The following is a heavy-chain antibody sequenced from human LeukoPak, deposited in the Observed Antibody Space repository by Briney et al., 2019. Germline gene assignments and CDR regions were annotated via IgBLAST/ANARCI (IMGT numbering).Heavy chain of an antibody. D-gene: IGHD6-13*01. Sequence: SETLSLTCTVSGGSISSYYWSWIRQPPGKGLEWIGYIYTSGSTNYNPSLKSRVTISVDTSKNQFSLKLSSVTAADTAVYYCARGSLRAAAPHYWGQGTLVTVSS. CDR2: IYTSGST. CDR3: ARGSLRAAAPHY. V-gene: IGHV4-4*09. CDR1: GGSISSYY. J-gene: IGHJ4*02.